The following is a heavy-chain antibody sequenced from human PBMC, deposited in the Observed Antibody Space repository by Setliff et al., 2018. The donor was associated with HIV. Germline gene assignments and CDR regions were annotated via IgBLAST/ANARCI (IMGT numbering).Heavy chain of an antibody. D-gene: IGHD4-17*01. CDR3: ARDLTTIVTRKVFDI. CDR2: VSYDGTYK. CDR1: GFNFDLYG. V-gene: IGHV3-30*04. J-gene: IGHJ3*01. Sequence: GGSLSLSCEASGFNFDLYGFHWVRQAPGKGLEWVAVVSYDGTYKNYADSVKGRFTISRDNSRSTVYVQMNSLRAEDTAVYFCARDLTTIVTRKVFDIWGQGTKVTVSS.